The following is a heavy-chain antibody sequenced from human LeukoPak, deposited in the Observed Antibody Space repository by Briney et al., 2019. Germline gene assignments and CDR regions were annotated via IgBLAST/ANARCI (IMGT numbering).Heavy chain of an antibody. Sequence: SGPTLVNPTQPLTLTCTFSGFSLSSSGVGVGWIRQPPGKALEGPALIYWNDDKRYSPSRTRRHIITKDTSKNQVVLTMTNMDPVDTATYYCAHRLSVATGDYMDVWGKGTTVTVSS. J-gene: IGHJ6*03. D-gene: IGHD1-14*01. CDR3: AHRLSVATGDYMDV. V-gene: IGHV2-5*01. CDR2: IYWNDDK. CDR1: GFSLSSSGVG.